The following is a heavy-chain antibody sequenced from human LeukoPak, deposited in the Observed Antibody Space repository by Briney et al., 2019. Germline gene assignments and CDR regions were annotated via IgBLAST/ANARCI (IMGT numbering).Heavy chain of an antibody. CDR2: ISWNSGSI. J-gene: IGHJ6*02. D-gene: IGHD5-12*01. CDR1: GFTFDDYA. V-gene: IGHV3-9*01. Sequence: GGPLRLSCAASGFTFDDYAMHWVRQAPGKGLEWVSGISWNSGSIGYADSVKGRFTISRDNAKNSLYLQMNSLRAEDTALYYCAKDAGYSGYYYYYGMDVWGQGTTVTVSS. CDR3: AKDAGYSGYYYYYGMDV.